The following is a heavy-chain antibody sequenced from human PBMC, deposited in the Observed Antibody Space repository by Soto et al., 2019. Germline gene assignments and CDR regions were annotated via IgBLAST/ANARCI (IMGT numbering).Heavy chain of an antibody. CDR2: VYPGDSDT. CDR1: GYSFTSFW. V-gene: IGHV5-51*01. Sequence: GESLKISCKGSGYSFTSFWIGWVRQMPGKGLERMGMVYPGDSDTKYNPSFQGQVTISADKSITTIYLQWSSLKASDTAMYYCARRTGSYYDYWGQGTPVTVSS. D-gene: IGHD2-8*02. J-gene: IGHJ4*02. CDR3: ARRTGSYYDY.